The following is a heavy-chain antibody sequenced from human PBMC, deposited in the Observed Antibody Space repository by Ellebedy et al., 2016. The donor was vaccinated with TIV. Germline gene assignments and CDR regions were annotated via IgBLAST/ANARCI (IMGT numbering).Heavy chain of an antibody. Sequence: SVKVSCXASGGTFSSYAISWVRQAPGQGLEWMGGIIPIFGTANYAQKFQGRVTITADESTSTAYMELSSLRSEDTAVYYCARVRAGYCSSTSCVGYSSSPGWFDPWGQGTLVTVSS. CDR2: IIPIFGTA. V-gene: IGHV1-69*13. J-gene: IGHJ5*02. CDR3: ARVRAGYCSSTSCVGYSSSPGWFDP. D-gene: IGHD2-2*01. CDR1: GGTFSSYA.